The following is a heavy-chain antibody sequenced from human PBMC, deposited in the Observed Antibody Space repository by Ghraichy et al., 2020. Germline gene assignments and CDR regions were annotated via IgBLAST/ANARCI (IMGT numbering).Heavy chain of an antibody. D-gene: IGHD4-17*01. V-gene: IGHV1-18*01. CDR3: ARSDYGDYVGFEY. CDR1: GYTFTNYG. CDR2: ISAYNGNT. Sequence: ASVKVSCKASGYTFTNYGISWVRQAPGQGLEWMGWISAYNGNTIYAQNFQGRVTMTTDTSTSTAYMELRSLRSDDTAVYYCARSDYGDYVGFEYWGQGTLVTVSS. J-gene: IGHJ4*02.